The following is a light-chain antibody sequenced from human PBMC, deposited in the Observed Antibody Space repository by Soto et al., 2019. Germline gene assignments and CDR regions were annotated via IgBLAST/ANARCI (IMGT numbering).Light chain of an antibody. J-gene: IGKJ1*01. V-gene: IGKV1-39*01. CDR1: QSISSY. CDR3: QNYNSYSEA. CDR2: AAS. Sequence: DIQMTPSQSSLSASVLYIVNITCRASQSISSYLNWYQQKPGKAPKLLIYAASSLQSGVPSRFSGSGSGTDFTLTISSLQPEDSATYYCQNYNSYSEAFGQGTKVDIK.